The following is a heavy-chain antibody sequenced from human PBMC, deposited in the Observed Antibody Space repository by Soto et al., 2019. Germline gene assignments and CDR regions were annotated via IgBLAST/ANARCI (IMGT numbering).Heavy chain of an antibody. D-gene: IGHD3-10*01. V-gene: IGHV3-48*03. CDR2: TSSSGSTI. J-gene: IGHJ6*02. Sequence: PGGSLRLSCAASGFTFSSYEMNWVRQAPGKGLEWVSYTSSSGSTIYYADSVKGRFTISRDNAKNSLYLQMNSLRAEDTAVYYCASSIRGVIITGYGMDVWGQGTTVTVSS. CDR3: ASSIRGVIITGYGMDV. CDR1: GFTFSSYE.